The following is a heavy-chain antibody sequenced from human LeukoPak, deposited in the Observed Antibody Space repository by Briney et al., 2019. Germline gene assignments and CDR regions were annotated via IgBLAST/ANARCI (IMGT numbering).Heavy chain of an antibody. V-gene: IGHV4-59*01. J-gene: IGHJ4*02. CDR1: GGSISSYY. CDR3: AREEGYFDY. Sequence: SETLSLTCTVSGGSISSYYWSWIRQPPGKGLEWIGYIYYSGSTNYSPSLKSRVTISVDTSKNQFSLKLSSVTAADTAVYYCAREEGYFDYWGQGTLVTVSS. CDR2: IYYSGST.